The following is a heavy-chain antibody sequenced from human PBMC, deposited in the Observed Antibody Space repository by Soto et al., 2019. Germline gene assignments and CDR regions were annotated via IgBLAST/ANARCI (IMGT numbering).Heavy chain of an antibody. J-gene: IGHJ6*02. D-gene: IGHD1-1*01. CDR1: GGSMTTGDQY. V-gene: IGHV4-31*02. Sequence: PLETLSLTXTVTGGSMTTGDQYWTWIRHRPGEGLEWFGYINHRGSLYYNPSLESRVSMSVDTSKNQFSLNLSSVTAADTAVYYCARELPQRQGRNMDVWGQGTTVTVSS. CDR3: ARELPQRQGRNMDV. CDR2: INHRGSL.